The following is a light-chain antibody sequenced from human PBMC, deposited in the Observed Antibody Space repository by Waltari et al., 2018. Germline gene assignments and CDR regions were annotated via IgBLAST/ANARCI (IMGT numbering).Light chain of an antibody. Sequence: SFVLTQPPSVSVAPGQTATITCGGNIGGKSVHWYQQRPGQAPVLVVYDDSARPPGIPERFSGSKSGNTATLSISRVEAGDEADYYCQVWHISSSFYVFGTGTKVTVL. CDR3: QVWHISSSFYV. V-gene: IGLV3-21*02. CDR2: DDS. CDR1: IGGKS. J-gene: IGLJ1*01.